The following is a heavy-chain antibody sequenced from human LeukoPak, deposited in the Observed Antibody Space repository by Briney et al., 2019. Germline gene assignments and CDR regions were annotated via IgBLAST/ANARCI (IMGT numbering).Heavy chain of an antibody. CDR3: ARDKLERYDAFDI. CDR2: ISSSSSYI. D-gene: IGHD1-1*01. CDR1: GFTFSSYS. Sequence: MTGGSLRLSCAASGFTFSSYSMNWVRQAPGKGLEWVSSISSSSSYIYYADSVKGRFTISRDNAKNSLYLQMNSLRAEDTAVYYCARDKLERYDAFDIWGQGTMVTVSS. J-gene: IGHJ3*02. V-gene: IGHV3-21*01.